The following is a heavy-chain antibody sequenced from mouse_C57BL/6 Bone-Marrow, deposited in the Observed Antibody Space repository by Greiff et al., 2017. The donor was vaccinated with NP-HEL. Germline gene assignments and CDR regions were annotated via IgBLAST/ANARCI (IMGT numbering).Heavy chain of an antibody. J-gene: IGHJ1*03. CDR3: TKSYWYFDV. Sequence: VQLQQSAAELVRPGASVKLSCTASGFNIKDDYMHWVKQRPEQGLEWIGWIDPENGDTEYASKFQGKATITADTSSNTAYLQLSSLTSEDTAVYYCTKSYWYFDVWGTGTTVTVSS. CDR1: GFNIKDDY. V-gene: IGHV14-4*01. CDR2: IDPENGDT.